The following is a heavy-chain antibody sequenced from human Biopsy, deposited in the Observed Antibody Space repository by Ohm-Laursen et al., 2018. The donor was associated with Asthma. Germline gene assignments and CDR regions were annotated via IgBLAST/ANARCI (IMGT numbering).Heavy chain of an antibody. D-gene: IGHD6-19*01. CDR2: IMTVFGTT. CDR1: GGTFSNFV. Sequence: SVKVSCKVLGGTFSNFVISWVRQAPGQGLEWLGGIMTVFGTTNFAQTFQGRVTITADESTSTVYMEVTSLRSEDTAISYCAKCQVGYSSGWSLLLKKIYYSGMDVWGQGTAATVSS. CDR3: AKCQVGYSSGWSLLLKKIYYSGMDV. J-gene: IGHJ6*02. V-gene: IGHV1-69*13.